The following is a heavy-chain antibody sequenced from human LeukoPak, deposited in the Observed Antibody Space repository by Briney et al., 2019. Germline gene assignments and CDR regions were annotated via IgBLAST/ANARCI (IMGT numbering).Heavy chain of an antibody. D-gene: IGHD6-6*01. J-gene: IGHJ4*02. CDR1: GGSISSYH. Sequence: SETLSLTCTVSGGSISSYHWNWIRQPPGKGLEWIGYIYYTGSTNYNPSLRSRVTISVDKSKNQFSLNLTSVTCADPGVYHCAREYSSTSVRHFDYWGQGILVTVPS. V-gene: IGHV4-59*12. CDR2: IYYTGST. CDR3: AREYSSTSVRHFDY.